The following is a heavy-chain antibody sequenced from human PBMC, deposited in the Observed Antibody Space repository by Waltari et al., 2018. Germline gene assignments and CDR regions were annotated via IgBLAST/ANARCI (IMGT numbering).Heavy chain of an antibody. V-gene: IGHV1-69-2*01. D-gene: IGHD2-15*01. Sequence: EVPLVQSGAEVKKPGATVKISCKVSGYNFTDYYMHWVQQAPGKGLEWMGLVDPEDGETIYAEKFQGRVTITADTSTDTAYMELSSLRSEDTAVYYCATDLGSGGGTSYYMDVWGKGTTVTVSS. J-gene: IGHJ6*03. CDR1: GYNFTDYY. CDR3: ATDLGSGGGTSYYMDV. CDR2: VDPEDGET.